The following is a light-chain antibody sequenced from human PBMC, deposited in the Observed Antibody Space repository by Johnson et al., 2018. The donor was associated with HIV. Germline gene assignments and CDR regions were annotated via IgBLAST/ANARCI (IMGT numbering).Light chain of an antibody. Sequence: QSVLTQPPSVSAAPGQKVTISCSGSYSNIGNNYVSWYQQLPGTAPKLLIYKNDKRHSGIPDRFSGSKSGTSATLGITGLQPGAEPDYYCGIWHTSLTTGGVFGTGTKVTVL. V-gene: IGLV1-51*02. CDR2: KND. CDR3: GIWHTSLTTGGV. CDR1: YSNIGNNY. J-gene: IGLJ1*01.